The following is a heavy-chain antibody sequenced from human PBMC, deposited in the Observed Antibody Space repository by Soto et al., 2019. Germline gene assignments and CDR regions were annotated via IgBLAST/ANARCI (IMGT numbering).Heavy chain of an antibody. CDR2: INHSGST. CDR3: ARGYGSNFDY. Sequence: QVQLQQWGAGLLKPSETLSLTCAVYGGSFSGYYWNWIRQPPGKGLEWIGEINHSGSTNYNPSLKSRVTISLDTSKNQFSLKLSSMTAADTAVYYCARGYGSNFDYWGQGTLVTVSS. D-gene: IGHD6-19*01. CDR1: GGSFSGYY. V-gene: IGHV4-34*01. J-gene: IGHJ4*02.